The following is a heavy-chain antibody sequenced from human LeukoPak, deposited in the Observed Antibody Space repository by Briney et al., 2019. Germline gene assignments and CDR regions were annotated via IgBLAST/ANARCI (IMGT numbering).Heavy chain of an antibody. Sequence: GGSLRLSCAASGFTFSDYDMHWVRQATGKGLEWVSTIGTAGDTYYTGSVKGRFTISRENAKNSLYLQMNSLRAGDTAVYYCARVAKERVGGVYYFDYWGQGTLVTVSS. J-gene: IGHJ4*02. D-gene: IGHD1-1*01. CDR2: IGTAGDT. CDR3: ARVAKERVGGVYYFDY. V-gene: IGHV3-13*01. CDR1: GFTFSDYD.